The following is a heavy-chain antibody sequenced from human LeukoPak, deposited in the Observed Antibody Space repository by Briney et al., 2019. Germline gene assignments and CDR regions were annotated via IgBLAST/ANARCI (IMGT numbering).Heavy chain of an antibody. CDR1: GFSFSNYW. CDR2: MNIDGSDR. J-gene: IGHJ3*02. V-gene: IGHV3-74*01. Sequence: GGSLRLSCAASGFSFSNYWMVWVRQAPGKGLVWVSRMNIDGSDRTYADSVKGRFTISRDNAKNTLFLQMSSLRAEDTALYYCARDLRYDGYDIWGQRTMVTVSS. D-gene: IGHD3-10*01. CDR3: ARDLRYDGYDI.